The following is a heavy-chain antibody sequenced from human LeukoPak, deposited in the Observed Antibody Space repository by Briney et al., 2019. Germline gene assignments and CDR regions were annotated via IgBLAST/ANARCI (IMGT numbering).Heavy chain of an antibody. CDR1: GYNFKDSY. Sequence: ASVKVSCKASGYNFKDSYVNWVRQAPGQGLQWLGWINPDSGVTKYAQKFRGRVNMTRETSIHTAYMELSNLGTDDTAVYYCATWGQGGSFHIRGQGTLVTVSS. CDR2: INPDSGVT. D-gene: IGHD3-16*01. CDR3: ATWGQGGSFHI. V-gene: IGHV1-2*02. J-gene: IGHJ3*02.